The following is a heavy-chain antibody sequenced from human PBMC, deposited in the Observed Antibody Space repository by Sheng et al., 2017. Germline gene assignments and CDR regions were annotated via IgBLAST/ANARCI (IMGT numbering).Heavy chain of an antibody. D-gene: IGHD1-1*01. CDR1: GFTFSGSA. CDR2: IRSKANSYAT. CDR3: ARGGYNYDAFDI. V-gene: IGHV3-73*02. J-gene: IGHJ3*02. Sequence: EVQLVESGGGLVQPGGSLKLSCAASGFTFSGSAMHWVRQASGKGLEWVGRIRSKANSYATAYAASVKGRFTISRDDSKNTAYLQMNSLRAEDTAVYYCARGGYNYDAFDIWGQGTMVTVSS.